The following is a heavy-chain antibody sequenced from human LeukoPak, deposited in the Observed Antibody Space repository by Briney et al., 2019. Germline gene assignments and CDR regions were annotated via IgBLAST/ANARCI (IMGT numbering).Heavy chain of an antibody. CDR2: ISGSGGST. J-gene: IGHJ4*02. CDR1: GFTFSSYS. Sequence: PGGSLRLSCAASGFTFSSYSMNWVRQAPGKGLEWVSAISGSGGSTYYADSVKGRFTISRDNSKNTLYLQMNSLRAEDTAVYYCAGRPGDFWSGPGYFDYWGQGTLVTVSS. V-gene: IGHV3-23*01. CDR3: AGRPGDFWSGPGYFDY. D-gene: IGHD3-3*01.